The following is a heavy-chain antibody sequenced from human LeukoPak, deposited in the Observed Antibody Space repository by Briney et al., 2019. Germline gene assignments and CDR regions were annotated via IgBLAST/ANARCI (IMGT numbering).Heavy chain of an antibody. J-gene: IGHJ4*02. CDR1: GFTFNTYS. CDR2: IDSSGGYM. V-gene: IGHV3-21*04. CDR3: AKAPGGIVGY. Sequence: GGSLRLSCEASGFTFNTYSMNWARQAPGKGLEWVSSIDSSGGYMFYADSVKGRFIISRDNAKDSLYLQMNSLRADDTAVYYCAKAPGGIVGYWGQGTLVTVSS. D-gene: IGHD3-16*01.